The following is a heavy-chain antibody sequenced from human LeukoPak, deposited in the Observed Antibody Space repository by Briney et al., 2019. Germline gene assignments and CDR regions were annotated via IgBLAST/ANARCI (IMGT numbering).Heavy chain of an antibody. CDR1: GGSISSYY. J-gene: IGHJ4*02. CDR2: IYTSGST. Sequence: SETPSLTCTVSGGSISSYYWSWIRQPAGKGLEWIGRIYTSGSTNYNPSLKSRVTMSVDTSKNQFSLKLSSVTAADTAVYYCARDPPGYRSSSWFDYWGQGTLVTVSS. V-gene: IGHV4-4*07. CDR3: ARDPPGYRSSSWFDY. D-gene: IGHD6-13*01.